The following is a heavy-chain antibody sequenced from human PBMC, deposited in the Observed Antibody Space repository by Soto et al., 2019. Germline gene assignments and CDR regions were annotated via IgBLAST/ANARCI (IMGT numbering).Heavy chain of an antibody. D-gene: IGHD2-2*01. V-gene: IGHV3-23*01. CDR2: ITAFGGGT. CDR1: GFTFSDYG. Sequence: EVQLWESGGGLVQPGGSLRLSCVASGFTFSDYGMSWVRQAPGKGLEWVAGITAFGGGTYNADSVEGRFTISRDNSKRTVYLKVNSLRPEDTAIDYCGKGHSTTFGVYHYFGRDVWGHGTTVTVSS. J-gene: IGHJ6*02. CDR3: GKGHSTTFGVYHYFGRDV.